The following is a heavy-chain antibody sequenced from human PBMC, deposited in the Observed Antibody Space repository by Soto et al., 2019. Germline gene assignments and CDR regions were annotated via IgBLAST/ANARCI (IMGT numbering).Heavy chain of an antibody. CDR3: ARAYWYYYDSSGWRSSAFDI. CDR2: IKQDGSEK. D-gene: IGHD3-22*01. V-gene: IGHV3-7*01. J-gene: IGHJ3*02. CDR1: GFTFSSYW. Sequence: GSLRLSCAASGFTFSSYWMSWVRQAPGKGLEWVANIKQDGSEKYYVDSVKGRFTISRDNAKNSLYLQMNSLRAEDTAVYYCARAYWYYYDSSGWRSSAFDIWGQGTMVTV.